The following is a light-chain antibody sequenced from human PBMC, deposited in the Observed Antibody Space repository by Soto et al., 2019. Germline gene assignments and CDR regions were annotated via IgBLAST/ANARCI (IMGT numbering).Light chain of an antibody. V-gene: IGLV3-21*02. CDR1: NIGGKS. CDR3: HVWDSSSDHDV. J-gene: IGLJ1*01. CDR2: DDS. Sequence: YELTQPPSVSVAPGQTARITCGGNNIGGKSVHWYQQKPGQAPVLVVYDDSDRPSAIPDRFSGSNSGDTATLTIRRVEAGDEADYYCHVWDSSSDHDVFGTGTKVTVL.